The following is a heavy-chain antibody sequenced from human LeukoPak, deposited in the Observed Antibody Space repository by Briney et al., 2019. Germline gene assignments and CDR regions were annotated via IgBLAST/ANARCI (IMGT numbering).Heavy chain of an antibody. J-gene: IGHJ4*02. CDR2: ISSDGSST. CDR1: GFTFSNYW. CDR3: ARLRGGLYSDY. Sequence: GALGLSCLASGFTFSNYWMQWVRQAPGKGLVWVSRISSDGSSTNYADSVRGRFTISRDNAKNTMYLQMSSLRAEDTAVYYCARLRGGLYSDYWGQGTLVTVSS. D-gene: IGHD2-15*01. V-gene: IGHV3-74*01.